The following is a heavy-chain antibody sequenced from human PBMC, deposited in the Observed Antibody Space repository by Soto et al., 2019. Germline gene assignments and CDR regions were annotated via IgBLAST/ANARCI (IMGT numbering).Heavy chain of an antibody. Sequence: PSETLSLTCAVYGGSFSCYYCSWIRQPPGKGLEWIGEINHSGSTNYNPSLKSRVTISVDTSKNQFSLKLSSVTAADTAVYYCASHAVTYGGKYYFDYWGQGTLVTVSS. J-gene: IGHJ4*02. CDR2: INHSGST. D-gene: IGHD4-17*01. CDR3: ASHAVTYGGKYYFDY. CDR1: GGSFSCYY. V-gene: IGHV4-34*01.